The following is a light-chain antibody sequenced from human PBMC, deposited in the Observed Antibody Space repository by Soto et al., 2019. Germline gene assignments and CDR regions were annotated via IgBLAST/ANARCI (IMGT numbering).Light chain of an antibody. V-gene: IGKV1-6*01. Sequence: AIQMTQSPSSLSASVGDRVTITCRASQGIRNDLGWYQQKPGKAPKLLIYAASSLETGVRSRFSGSGSGTDFTLTISSLQPEDFATYYCLQDYIYTPTFGQGTKLEIK. CDR1: QGIRND. J-gene: IGKJ2*01. CDR2: AAS. CDR3: LQDYIYTPT.